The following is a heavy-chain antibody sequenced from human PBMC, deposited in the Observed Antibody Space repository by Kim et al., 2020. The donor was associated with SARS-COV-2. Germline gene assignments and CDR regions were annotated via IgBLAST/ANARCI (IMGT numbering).Heavy chain of an antibody. V-gene: IGHV3-23*01. D-gene: IGHD3-3*01. Sequence: GGSLRLSCAASGFTFSSYAMSWVRQAPGKGLEWVSAISGSGGSTYYADSVKGRFTISRDNSKNTLYLQMNSLRAEDTAVYYCAKRKRYNPKSPFLEWLLVDYWGQGTLVTVSS. CDR1: GFTFSSYA. CDR2: ISGSGGST. CDR3: AKRKRYNPKSPFLEWLLVDY. J-gene: IGHJ4*02.